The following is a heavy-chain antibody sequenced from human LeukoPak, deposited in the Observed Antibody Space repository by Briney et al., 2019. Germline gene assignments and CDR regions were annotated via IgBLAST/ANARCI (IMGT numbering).Heavy chain of an antibody. V-gene: IGHV4-59*01. CDR2: FYDTRSP. CDR1: GGSISLYY. Sequence: PSETLSLTCTVSGGSISLYYWSWIRQPPGKGLEWIGYFYDTRSPKYNPALERRVTISVDMSRNQFSLNLTSVTAADTAVYYCARGRGSLTYWGQGTLATVSS. D-gene: IGHD3-10*01. CDR3: ARGRGSLTY. J-gene: IGHJ4*02.